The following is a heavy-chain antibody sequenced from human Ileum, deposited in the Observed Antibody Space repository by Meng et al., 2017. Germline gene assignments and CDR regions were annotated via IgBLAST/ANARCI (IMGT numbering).Heavy chain of an antibody. CDR3: ARDSGWFDR. V-gene: IGHV4-61*01. CDR1: GCSVSSGLYY. CDR2: IYYSGGI. J-gene: IGHJ5*02. Sequence: QVPLQGLRPGLVRPSEHLSLTCTGSGCSVSSGLYYWSWIRQPPGKGLEWIGYIYYSGGINYNPSLKSRVTISVDTSKNQFSLNLSSVTAADTAVYYCARDSGWFDRWGQGTLVTVSS.